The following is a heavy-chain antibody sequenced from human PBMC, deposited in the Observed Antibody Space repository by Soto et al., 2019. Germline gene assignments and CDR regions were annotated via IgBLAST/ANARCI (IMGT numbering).Heavy chain of an antibody. CDR1: GGSISSGGYS. J-gene: IGHJ4*02. CDR2: IYHSGST. D-gene: IGHD1-26*01. V-gene: IGHV4-30-2*02. Sequence: PSETLSLTCAVSGGSISSGGYSWSWIRQPPGKGLEWIGYIYHSGSTYYNPSLKSRVTISVDRSKKQFSLKLTSVTAADTAVYYCAGGTYWYYFDYWGQGTPVTVSS. CDR3: AGGTYWYYFDY.